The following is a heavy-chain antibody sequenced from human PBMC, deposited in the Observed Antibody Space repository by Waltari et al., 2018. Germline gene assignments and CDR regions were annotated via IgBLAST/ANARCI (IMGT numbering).Heavy chain of an antibody. CDR2: INAGKGNT. J-gene: IGHJ4*02. CDR1: GYTFTSYA. V-gene: IGHV1-3*01. D-gene: IGHD3-16*02. CDR3: ARPLGELSSSGWYYFDY. Sequence: QVQLVQSGAEVKKPGASVKVSCKASGYTFTSYAMHWVRQAPGQRLEWMGWINAGKGNTKYSQKCQGRVTITRDTSASTAYMELSSLRSEDTAVYYGARPLGELSSSGWYYFDYWGQGTLVTVSS.